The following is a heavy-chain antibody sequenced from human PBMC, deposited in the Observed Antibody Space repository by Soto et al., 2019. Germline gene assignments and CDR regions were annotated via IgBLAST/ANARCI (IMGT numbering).Heavy chain of an antibody. CDR3: AIRRWDVFTRDTFDY. Sequence: TSETLSLTCTVSGGSISSSSYYWGWIRQPPGKGLEWIGSISYSGTTYYNPSLKSRVTISVDTSKNQFSLKLSSVTAADTAVYYCAIRRWDVFTRDTFDYWGQGTLVTVSS. CDR2: ISYSGTT. J-gene: IGHJ4*02. D-gene: IGHD1-26*01. CDR1: GGSISSSSYY. V-gene: IGHV4-39*01.